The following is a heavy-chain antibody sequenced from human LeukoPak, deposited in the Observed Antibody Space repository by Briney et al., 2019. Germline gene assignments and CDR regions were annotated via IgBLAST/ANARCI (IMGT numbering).Heavy chain of an antibody. CDR2: IYYSGST. J-gene: IGHJ4*02. CDR3: VRAAAAINYFDY. Sequence: PSETLSLTCTVSGGSINTYYWSWIRQPPGKGLEWIGYIYYSGSTNYNPSLKSRVIILVDTSKNQFSLNLSSVTAADTAVYYCVRAAAAINYFDYWGQGTLVTVSS. V-gene: IGHV4-59*01. D-gene: IGHD2-15*01. CDR1: GGSINTYY.